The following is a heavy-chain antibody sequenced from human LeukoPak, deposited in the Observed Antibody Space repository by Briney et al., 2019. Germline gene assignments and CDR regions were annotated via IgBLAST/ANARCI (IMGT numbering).Heavy chain of an antibody. D-gene: IGHD6-13*01. CDR2: ISSSSSYI. Sequence: GGSLRLSCAASGFTFSSYSMHWVRQAPGKGLEWVSSISSSSSYIYYADSVKGRFTISRDNAKNSLYLRMNSLRAEDTAVYYCSRGGSWSDYWGQGTLVTVSS. CDR3: SRGGSWSDY. J-gene: IGHJ4*02. V-gene: IGHV3-21*01. CDR1: GFTFSSYS.